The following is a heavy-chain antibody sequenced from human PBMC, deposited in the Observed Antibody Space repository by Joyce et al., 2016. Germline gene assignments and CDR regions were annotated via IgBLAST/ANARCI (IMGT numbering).Heavy chain of an antibody. CDR2: INPNSGGT. D-gene: IGHD3-22*01. V-gene: IGHV1-2*02. CDR3: ARAHFYDTTGYPI. Sequence: QGLEWMGWINPNSGGTNYAQKFQGRFTMTRDTSISTAYMELSRLRSDDTAIYYCARAHFYDTTGYPIWGRGTLVTVSS. J-gene: IGHJ4*02.